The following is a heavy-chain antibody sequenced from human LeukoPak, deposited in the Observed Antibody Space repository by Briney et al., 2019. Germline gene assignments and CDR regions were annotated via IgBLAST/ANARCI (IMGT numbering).Heavy chain of an antibody. D-gene: IGHD5-18*01. V-gene: IGHV4-4*02. Sequence: SGTLSLTCAVSGGSISSSNWWSWVRQPPGKGLEWIGEIYHSGSTNYNPSLKSRVTISVDKSKNQFSLKLSSVTAADTAVYYCARDLKGDTAMAPARYCYYGMDVWGKGTTVTVSS. CDR2: IYHSGST. CDR1: GGSISSSNW. CDR3: ARDLKGDTAMAPARYCYYGMDV. J-gene: IGHJ6*04.